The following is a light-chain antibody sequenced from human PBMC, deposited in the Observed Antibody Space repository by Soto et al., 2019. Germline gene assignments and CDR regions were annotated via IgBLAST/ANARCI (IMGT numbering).Light chain of an antibody. CDR2: EVS. CDR3: SSYAGSNSRVI. CDR1: SSNVGGHDY. J-gene: IGLJ2*01. Sequence: QSVLTQPPSASGSPGQSVTISCTGTSSNVGGHDYVSWYQQHPGKAPKLMIYEVSKRPSGVPDRFSGSKSGNTASLTVSGLQAEDEADYYCSSYAGSNSRVIFGGGTKVTVL. V-gene: IGLV2-8*01.